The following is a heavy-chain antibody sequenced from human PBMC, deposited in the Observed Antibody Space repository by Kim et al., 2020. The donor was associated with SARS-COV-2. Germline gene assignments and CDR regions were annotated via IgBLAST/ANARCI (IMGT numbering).Heavy chain of an antibody. CDR1: GFTFSDYY. CDR3: ARFSFASVVISGPEYFQH. D-gene: IGHD3-22*01. V-gene: IGHV3-11*01. CDR2: ISSSGSTI. Sequence: GGSLRLSCAASGFTFSDYYMSWIRQAPGKGLEWVSYISSSGSTIYYADSVKGRFTISRDNAKNSLYLQMNSLRAEDTAVYYCARFSFASVVISGPEYFQHWGQGTLVTVSS. J-gene: IGHJ1*01.